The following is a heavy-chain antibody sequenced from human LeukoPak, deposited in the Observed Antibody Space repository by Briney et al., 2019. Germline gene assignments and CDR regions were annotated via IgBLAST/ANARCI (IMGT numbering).Heavy chain of an antibody. CDR3: ARGIAAAGTGVFDY. V-gene: IGHV3-33*01. CDR2: IWYDGSNK. J-gene: IGHJ4*02. D-gene: IGHD6-13*01. Sequence: GGSLRLSCAASGFTFSSYGIHWVRQAPGKGLEWVTVIWYDGSNKYYADSVKGRFTISRDNSKNTLYLQMNSLRAEDTAVYYCARGIAAAGTGVFDYWGQGTLVTVSS. CDR1: GFTFSSYG.